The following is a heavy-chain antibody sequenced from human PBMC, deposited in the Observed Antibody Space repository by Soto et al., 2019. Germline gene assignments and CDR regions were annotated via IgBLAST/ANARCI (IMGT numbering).Heavy chain of an antibody. CDR2: ISSSGSTI. J-gene: IGHJ6*02. D-gene: IGHD2-2*02. Sequence: PGGSLRLSCAASGFTFSSYEMNWVRQAPGKGLEWVSYISSSGSTIYYADSVKGRFTISRDNAKNSLYLQMNSLRAEDTAVHYCATIPVGTYGMDVWGQGTTVTVSS. V-gene: IGHV3-48*03. CDR3: ATIPVGTYGMDV. CDR1: GFTFSSYE.